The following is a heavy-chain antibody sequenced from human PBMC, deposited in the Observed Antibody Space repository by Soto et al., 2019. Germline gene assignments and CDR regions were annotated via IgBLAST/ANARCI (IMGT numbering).Heavy chain of an antibody. J-gene: IGHJ4*02. Sequence: EVQLVESGGGLVQPGRSLRLSCAASGFTFDDYAMHWVRQAPGKGLEWVSGISWNSGSIGYADSVKGRFTISRDNAKNSLYLQMNSLRAEDTALYYCAKDSKSGYSSSWYEYWGQGTLVTVSS. CDR2: ISWNSGSI. V-gene: IGHV3-9*01. CDR1: GFTFDDYA. CDR3: AKDSKSGYSSSWYEY. D-gene: IGHD6-13*01.